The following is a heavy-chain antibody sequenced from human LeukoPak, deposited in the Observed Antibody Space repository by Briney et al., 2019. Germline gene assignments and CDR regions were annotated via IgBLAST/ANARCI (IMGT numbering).Heavy chain of an antibody. J-gene: IGHJ4*02. Sequence: SETLSLTCAVSGGSLITANFFWGWIRQPPGKGLEWIGSIYYSGSTYYNPSLKSRVTISVDTSKNQFSLKLSSVTAADTAVYYCARLVVSAATPAKTVEYWGQGTLVTVSS. CDR2: IYYSGST. CDR1: GGSLITANFF. CDR3: ARLVVSAATPAKTVEY. V-gene: IGHV4-39*07. D-gene: IGHD2-2*01.